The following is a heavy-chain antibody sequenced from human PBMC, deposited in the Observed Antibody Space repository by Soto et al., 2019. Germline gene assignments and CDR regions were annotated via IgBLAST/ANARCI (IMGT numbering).Heavy chain of an antibody. CDR3: ARGTVTAIPSY. J-gene: IGHJ4*02. V-gene: IGHV4-59*01. CDR2: IYYSGST. D-gene: IGHD2-21*02. Sequence: QVQLQESGPGLVKPSETLSLTCTVSGGSISSYYWSWIRQPPGKGLEWIGYIYYSGSTNYNPSLQSRVTISVDTSKNQFALKLSSVTAADTAVYYCARGTVTAIPSYWGQGTLVTVSS. CDR1: GGSISSYY.